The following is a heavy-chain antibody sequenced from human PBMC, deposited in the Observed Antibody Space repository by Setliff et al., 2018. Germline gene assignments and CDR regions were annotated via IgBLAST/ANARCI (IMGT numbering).Heavy chain of an antibody. Sequence: SGPTLVNPTQTLTLTCTFSGFSLSTSGMCVSWIRQPPGKALEWLALIYWDNDKRYNPSLKHRLTITKDTSNNQVVLTLTNMDPVDTATYYCARILEYCSSTSCYTLDYWGQGTLVTVSS. CDR2: IYWDNDK. J-gene: IGHJ4*02. CDR3: ARILEYCSSTSCYTLDY. D-gene: IGHD2-2*02. V-gene: IGHV2-5*08. CDR1: GFSLSTSGMC.